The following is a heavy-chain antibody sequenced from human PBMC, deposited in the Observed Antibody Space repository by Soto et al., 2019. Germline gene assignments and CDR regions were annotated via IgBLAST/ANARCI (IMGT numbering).Heavy chain of an antibody. D-gene: IGHD6-13*01. Sequence: SETLSLTCTVSGGSISSSSYYWGWIRQPPGKGLEWIGSIYYSGSTYYNPSLKSRVTISVDTSKNQFSLKLSSVTAADTAVYYCARSPKGIAAAGGYYFDYWGQGTLVTVSS. CDR1: GGSISSSSYY. V-gene: IGHV4-39*07. CDR2: IYYSGST. J-gene: IGHJ4*02. CDR3: ARSPKGIAAAGGYYFDY.